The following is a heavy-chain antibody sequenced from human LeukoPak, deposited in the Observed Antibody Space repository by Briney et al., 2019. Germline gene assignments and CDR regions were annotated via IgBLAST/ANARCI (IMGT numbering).Heavy chain of an antibody. D-gene: IGHD6-13*01. CDR1: GDSIISYY. CDR2: IYYSGST. J-gene: IGHJ6*02. CDR3: ARTGYCSSKYCDYYGMDV. V-gene: IGHV4-59*01. Sequence: SETLSLTCAVSGDSIISYYWSWIRRPPGRGLEWIGYIYYSGSTNYNPSLRSRVTISVDTSKTHFSLNLRSVTAADTAVYYCARTGYCSSKYCDYYGMDVWGQGTTVTVSS.